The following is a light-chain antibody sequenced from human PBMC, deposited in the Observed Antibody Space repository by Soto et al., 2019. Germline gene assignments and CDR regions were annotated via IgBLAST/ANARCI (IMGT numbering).Light chain of an antibody. CDR2: DAS. J-gene: IGKJ5*01. V-gene: IGKV1-33*01. CDR1: QDIRKY. Sequence: DLQMTQSPSSLSASVGDRVTITCQASQDIRKYLNWYQQKPGKAPKLLIYDASNLETGVTSRFSGSGSGPDFTFTISGLQPEDIGTYDCQQYDNLPMTFGQGTRLESK. CDR3: QQYDNLPMT.